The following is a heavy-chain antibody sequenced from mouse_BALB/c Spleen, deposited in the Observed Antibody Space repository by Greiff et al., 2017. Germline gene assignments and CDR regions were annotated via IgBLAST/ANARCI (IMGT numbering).Heavy chain of an antibody. J-gene: IGHJ4*01. Sequence: EVKLQESGPGLVKPSQSLSLTCSVTGYSFTSGYYWYWIRQFPGNKLEWMGYISYDGSNNYNPSLKNRISITRDTSKNQFFLKLNSVTTEDTATYDCARDNGYYVGMDYWGQGTSVTVSS. D-gene: IGHD2-3*01. V-gene: IGHV3-6*02. CDR3: ARDNGYYVGMDY. CDR1: GYSFTSGYY. CDR2: ISYDGSN.